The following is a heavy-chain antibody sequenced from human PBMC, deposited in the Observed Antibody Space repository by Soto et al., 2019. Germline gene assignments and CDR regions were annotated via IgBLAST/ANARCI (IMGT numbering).Heavy chain of an antibody. V-gene: IGHV1-3*01. D-gene: IGHD3-10*01. CDR2: IKAGNGNT. Sequence: ASVKVSCKSSGYTFTSYAMHWVRQAPGQRLEWMGWIKAGNGNTKYSQKFQGRVTITRDTSASTAYMERSSLRSEVTVVYYCARDFYYYGSGSPGYWGEGILVTVSS. CDR1: GYTFTSYA. J-gene: IGHJ4*02. CDR3: ARDFYYYGSGSPGY.